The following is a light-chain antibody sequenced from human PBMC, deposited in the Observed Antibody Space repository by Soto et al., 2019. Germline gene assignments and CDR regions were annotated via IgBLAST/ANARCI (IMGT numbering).Light chain of an antibody. CDR1: QSVGSY. V-gene: IGKV3-11*01. J-gene: IGKJ3*01. CDR3: QHSSNWLFT. CDR2: DAS. Sequence: ETVLTQSPATLSLSPGERATLSCRASQSVGSYLAWYQQKPGQAPRLLIYDASNRATGIPARFSGSGSGTDFSLTISSLEPEDYAVYYCQHSSNWLFTFGLGTKVDTK.